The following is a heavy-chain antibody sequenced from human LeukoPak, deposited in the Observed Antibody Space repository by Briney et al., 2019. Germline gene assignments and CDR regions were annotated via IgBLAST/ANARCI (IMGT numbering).Heavy chain of an antibody. CDR1: GGSISSSSYY. D-gene: IGHD6-19*01. J-gene: IGHJ4*02. CDR2: IYYSGST. CDR3: AREYSSGWFHFDY. Sequence: PSETLSLTCTVSGGSISSSSYYWSWIRQPPGKGLEWIGYIYYSGSTNYNPSLKSRVIISVDTSKNQFSLKLSSVTAADTAVYYCAREYSSGWFHFDYWGQGTLVTVSS. V-gene: IGHV4-61*01.